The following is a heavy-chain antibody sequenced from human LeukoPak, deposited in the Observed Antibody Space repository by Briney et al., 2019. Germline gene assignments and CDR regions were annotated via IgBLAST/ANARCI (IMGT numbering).Heavy chain of an antibody. Sequence: SETLPLTCTVCIGFLWLYYSRGTPGSPRGGVEGGGETNHSGSTNYTPSLKSRVTISVDTSKNQFSLKLSSVTAADTAVYYCVRELYYYGSGSPYYFDYWGQGTLVTVSS. CDR1: IGFLWLYY. J-gene: IGHJ4*02. V-gene: IGHV4-34*01. CDR2: TNHSGST. CDR3: VRELYYYGSGSPYYFDY. D-gene: IGHD3-10*01.